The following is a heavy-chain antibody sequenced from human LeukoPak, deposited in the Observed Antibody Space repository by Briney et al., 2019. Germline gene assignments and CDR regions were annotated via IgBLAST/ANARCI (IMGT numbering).Heavy chain of an antibody. Sequence: GASVKVSCKASGGTFSSYAISWVRQAPGQGLEWMGGIIPIFGTASYAQKFQGRVTITADESTSTAYMELSSLRSEDTAVYYCARGPGGDYVYYGMDVWGQGTTVTVSS. CDR2: IIPIFGTA. CDR1: GGTFSSYA. V-gene: IGHV1-69*13. J-gene: IGHJ6*02. CDR3: ARGPGGDYVYYGMDV. D-gene: IGHD4-17*01.